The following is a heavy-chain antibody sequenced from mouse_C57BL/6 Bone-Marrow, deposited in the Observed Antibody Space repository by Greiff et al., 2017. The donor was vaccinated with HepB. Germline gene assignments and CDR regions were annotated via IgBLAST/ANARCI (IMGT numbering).Heavy chain of an antibody. V-gene: IGHV8-8*01. CDR2: IWWDDDK. CDR1: GFSLSTFGMG. Sequence: QVTLKESGPGILQPFQTLSLTCSFTGFSLSTFGMGVGWIRQPSGKGLEWLAHIWWDDDKYYNPALKSRLTISKDTSKNQVFLKIANVDTADTATYYCARRVTTVVAPTFYFDYWGQGTTLTVSS. J-gene: IGHJ2*01. CDR3: ARRVTTVVAPTFYFDY. D-gene: IGHD1-1*01.